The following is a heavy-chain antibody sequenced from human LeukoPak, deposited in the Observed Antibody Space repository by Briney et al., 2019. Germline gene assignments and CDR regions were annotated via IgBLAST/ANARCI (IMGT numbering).Heavy chain of an antibody. V-gene: IGHV4/OR15-8*01. J-gene: IGHJ4*02. CDR1: GGSIDSTNW. CDR3: ARSHDHLWGSYPDY. Sequence: SETLSLTCDVSGGSIDSTNWWNWVRQPPGKGLEWIGEIHHDGRINYNPSLKSRVTLSVDKSKNQFSLRLNSVTAADTAMYYCARSHDHLWGSYPDYWGQGTLVTVSS. CDR2: IHHDGRI. D-gene: IGHD3-16*02.